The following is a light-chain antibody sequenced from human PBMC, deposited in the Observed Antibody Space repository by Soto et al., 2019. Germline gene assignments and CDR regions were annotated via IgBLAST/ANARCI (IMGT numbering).Light chain of an antibody. Sequence: QAVVTQEPSLTVSPGGTVTLTCSSSTGAVTSGHYPYWFQQKPGQAPRTLIYDTSNKHSWTPARFSGSLLGGKAALTLSGAQPEDEAEYYCLLSYSGARSGVFGGGTNVTVL. CDR2: DTS. J-gene: IGLJ2*01. CDR1: TGAVTSGHY. CDR3: LLSYSGARSGV. V-gene: IGLV7-46*01.